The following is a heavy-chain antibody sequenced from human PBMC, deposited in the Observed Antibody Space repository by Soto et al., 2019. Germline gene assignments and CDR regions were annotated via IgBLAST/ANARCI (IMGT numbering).Heavy chain of an antibody. CDR2: INSDGSST. CDR1: GFTFSSYW. D-gene: IGHD5-18*01. CDR3: ATNTAMVSLNNWFDP. J-gene: IGHJ5*02. V-gene: IGHV3-74*01. Sequence: GGSLRLSCAASGFTFSSYWMHWVRQAPGKGLVWVSRINSDGSSTSYADSVKGRFTISRDNAKNTLYLQMNSLRAEDTAVYYCATNTAMVSLNNWFDPWGQGTLVTVSS.